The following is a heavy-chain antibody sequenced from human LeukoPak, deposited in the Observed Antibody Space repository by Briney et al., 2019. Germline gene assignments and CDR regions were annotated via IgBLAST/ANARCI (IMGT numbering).Heavy chain of an antibody. CDR2: MNPNSGNT. D-gene: IGHD6-13*01. V-gene: IGHV1-8*01. Sequence: ASVEVSCKASGYTFTSYDINWVRQATGQGLEWMGWMNPNSGNTGYAQKFQGRVTMTRNTSISTAYMELSSLTSEDTAVYYCARGQVYSSSWGDYYYGMDVWGQGTTVTVSS. CDR1: GYTFTSYD. J-gene: IGHJ6*02. CDR3: ARGQVYSSSWGDYYYGMDV.